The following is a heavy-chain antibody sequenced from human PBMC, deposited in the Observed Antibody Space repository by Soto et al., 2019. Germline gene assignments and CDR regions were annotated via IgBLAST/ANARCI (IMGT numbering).Heavy chain of an antibody. Sequence: VKVSCEASGGPLSSYAISWVRRERGQGLEWMGGIIPIFGTANYAQKFQGRVTITADESTSTAYMELSSLRSEDTAVYYCARDPTQYCSGGSCYPGAFDIGGQGTMVTVSS. CDR2: IIPIFGTA. CDR1: GGPLSSYA. CDR3: ARDPTQYCSGGSCYPGAFDI. J-gene: IGHJ3*02. V-gene: IGHV1-69*13. D-gene: IGHD2-15*01.